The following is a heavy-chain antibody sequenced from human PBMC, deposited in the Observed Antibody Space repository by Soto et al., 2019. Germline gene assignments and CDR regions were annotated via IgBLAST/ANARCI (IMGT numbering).Heavy chain of an antibody. D-gene: IGHD3-3*01. Sequence: AAVKVSCKASGYTFTSYYMHWVRQAPGQGLEWMGIINPSGGSTSYAQKFQGRVTMTRDTSTSTVYTELSSLRSEDTAVYYCASSLLISGWSGYYGWFEPWGKGTLVTVS. J-gene: IGHJ5*02. CDR3: ASSLLISGWSGYYGWFEP. CDR2: INPSGGST. V-gene: IGHV1-46*01. CDR1: GYTFTSYY.